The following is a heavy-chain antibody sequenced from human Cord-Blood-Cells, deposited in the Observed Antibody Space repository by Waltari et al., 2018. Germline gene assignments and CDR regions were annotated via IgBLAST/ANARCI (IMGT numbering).Heavy chain of an antibody. CDR1: GGTFSSYA. J-gene: IGHJ4*02. CDR2: MIPICGTA. D-gene: IGHD2-15*01. Sequence: QVQLVQSGAAVKKPGSSVKVSCKASGGTFSSYAISWVRQAPGQGLEWMGGMIPICGTANYGQKFQGRVTSTADKSTRTAYMELSSLRSEDTAVYYCASLGIYCSGGSCYSYWGQGTLVTVSS. V-gene: IGHV1-69*06. CDR3: ASLGIYCSGGSCYSY.